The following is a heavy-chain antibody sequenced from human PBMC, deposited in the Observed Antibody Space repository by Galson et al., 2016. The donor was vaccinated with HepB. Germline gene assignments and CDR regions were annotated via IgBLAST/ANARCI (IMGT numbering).Heavy chain of an antibody. CDR1: GFTFTTYT. D-gene: IGHD6-6*01. Sequence: SLRLSCAASGFTFTTYTMNWVRQAPGKGLELISYISTNGANINYADSVKGRFTVSRDNAKNALYLQMNGLRAEDTAVYYCARVNFSSVSYWFFDLWGRGTLVTVSS. CDR3: ARVNFSSVSYWFFDL. J-gene: IGHJ2*01. CDR2: ISTNGANI. V-gene: IGHV3-48*01.